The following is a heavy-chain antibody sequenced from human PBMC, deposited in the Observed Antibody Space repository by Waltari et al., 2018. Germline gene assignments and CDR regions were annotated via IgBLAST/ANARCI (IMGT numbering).Heavy chain of an antibody. CDR2: FYPGGCT. CDR1: EFTVSSNY. J-gene: IGHJ4*02. Sequence: VQVVESGGGLVQPGGSLRLSCAASEFTVSSNYMSWVRQAPGKGLEWVSIFYPGGCTYNTDSVKGRFTISRDISKNLLFLQMNSLRVDDTGIYYCARDRPLDSWGQGTLVTVSS. V-gene: IGHV3-66*01. CDR3: ARDRPLDS.